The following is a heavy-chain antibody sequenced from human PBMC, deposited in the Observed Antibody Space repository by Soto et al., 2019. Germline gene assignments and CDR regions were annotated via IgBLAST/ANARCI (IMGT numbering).Heavy chain of an antibody. V-gene: IGHV4-34*01. J-gene: IGHJ6*02. CDR1: GGSFSGYY. CDR3: ARGGYAVIAAAGSPGGYYYGMDV. D-gene: IGHD6-13*01. CDR2: INHSGST. Sequence: SETLSLTCAVYGGSFSGYYWSWIRQPPGKGLEWIGEINHSGSTNYNPSLKSRVTISADTSKDQFSLKLSSVTAADTAVYYCARGGYAVIAAAGSPGGYYYGMDVWGQGTTVTVSS.